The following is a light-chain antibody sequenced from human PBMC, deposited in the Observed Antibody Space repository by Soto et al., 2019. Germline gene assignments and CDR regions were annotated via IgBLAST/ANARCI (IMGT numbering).Light chain of an antibody. V-gene: IGLV1-44*01. CDR3: TAWDARLNGQV. J-gene: IGLJ2*01. Sequence: QSVLTQPPSASGTPGQRVTISCSGSSSNIGSHTVTWYQQVPGTAPKLLIFSHNQRPSGVPDRFSGSKSGTSDSLAISGRQSDDDADYYCTAWDARLNGQVFGGGTKVTVL. CDR1: SSNIGSHT. CDR2: SHN.